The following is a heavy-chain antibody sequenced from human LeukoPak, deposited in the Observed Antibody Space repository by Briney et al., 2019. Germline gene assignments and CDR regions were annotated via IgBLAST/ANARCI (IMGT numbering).Heavy chain of an antibody. CDR1: GFTFTNYW. CDR3: ARGGYYRYDY. CDR2: LRQDASEI. J-gene: IGHJ4*02. Sequence: GGSLRLSCVASGFTFTNYWMSWLRQAPGKGLEWVASLRQDASEIHYVDSVEGRFTISRDNAQRSVFLQMNRLRVEDTAVYYCARGGYYRYDYWGQGTLVTVSS. D-gene: IGHD2-21*01. V-gene: IGHV3-7*01.